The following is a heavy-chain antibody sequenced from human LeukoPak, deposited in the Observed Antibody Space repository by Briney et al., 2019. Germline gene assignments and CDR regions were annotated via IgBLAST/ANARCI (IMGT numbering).Heavy chain of an antibody. CDR2: IIPILGIA. Sequence: GASVKVSCKASGGTFSSYAISWVRQAPGQGLEWMGRIIPILGIANYAQKFQGRVTITADNSTSTAYMELSSLRSEDTAVYYCARTLDGSFDYWGQGTLVTVSS. CDR3: ARTLDGSFDY. CDR1: GGTFSSYA. J-gene: IGHJ4*02. V-gene: IGHV1-69*04. D-gene: IGHD5-24*01.